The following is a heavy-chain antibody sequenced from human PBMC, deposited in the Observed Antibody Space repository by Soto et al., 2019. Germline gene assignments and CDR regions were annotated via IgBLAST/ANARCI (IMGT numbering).Heavy chain of an antibody. CDR1: GGTFSSYT. J-gene: IGHJ2*01. CDR2: IIPILGIA. CDR3: ARHYDSSGYHTYWYCDL. D-gene: IGHD3-22*01. V-gene: IGHV1-69*02. Sequence: QVQLVQSGAEVKKPGSSVKVSCKASGGTFSSYTISWVRQAPGQGLEWMGRIIPILGIANYAQKFQGRVTITADKSTSTAYIELSSLRSEDTAVYYCARHYDSSGYHTYWYCDLWGRGTLVTVAS.